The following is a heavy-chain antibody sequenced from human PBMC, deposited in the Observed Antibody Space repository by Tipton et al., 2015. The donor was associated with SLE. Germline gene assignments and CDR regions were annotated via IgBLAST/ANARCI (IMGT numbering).Heavy chain of an antibody. D-gene: IGHD6-13*01. V-gene: IGHV4-34*01. CDR3: AREDGVAAAVDY. CDR2: IYPGGST. J-gene: IGHJ4*02. CDR1: GGSFSGYY. Sequence: TLSLTCAVYGGSFSGYYWSWIRQPPGKGLEWIGEIYPGGSTNYSPSLKSRVTISVDTSKNQFSLKLSSVTAADTAVYYCAREDGVAAAVDYWGQGTLVTVSS.